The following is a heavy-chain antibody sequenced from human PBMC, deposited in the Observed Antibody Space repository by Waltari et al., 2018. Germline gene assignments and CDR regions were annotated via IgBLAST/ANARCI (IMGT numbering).Heavy chain of an antibody. CDR2: IYTSGST. CDR3: ARDSVVVIASLGINSGYYMDV. V-gene: IGHV4-61*02. D-gene: IGHD2-21*01. J-gene: IGHJ6*03. Sequence: QVQLQESGPGLVKPSQTLSLSSGRYYWRWIRQPAGKGLEWIGRIYTSGSTNYNPSPKSRVTISVDTSKNQFSLKLSSVTAADTAVYYCARDSVVVIASLGINSGYYMDVWGKGTTVTVSS. CDR1: RYY.